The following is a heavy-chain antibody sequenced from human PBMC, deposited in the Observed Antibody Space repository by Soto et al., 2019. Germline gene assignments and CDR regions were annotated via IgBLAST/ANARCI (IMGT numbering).Heavy chain of an antibody. CDR3: AKIEGELRLGELSLYQD. D-gene: IGHD3-16*02. V-gene: IGHV3-23*01. J-gene: IGHJ4*02. Sequence: EVQLLESGGDLVQPGGSLRLSCAASGFTFRTYAMSWVRQAPGKGLEWVSSISGSGGATYYADSVKGRFTISRDNSKNTLYLQMNSLKAEDTAVYYCAKIEGELRLGELSLYQDWGQGTLVTVSS. CDR1: GFTFRTYA. CDR2: ISGSGGAT.